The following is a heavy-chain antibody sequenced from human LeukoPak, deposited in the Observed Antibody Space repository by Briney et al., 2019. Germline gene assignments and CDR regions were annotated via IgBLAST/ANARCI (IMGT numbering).Heavy chain of an antibody. CDR3: ARDSADWGYLDY. CDR2: IYYSGST. V-gene: IGHV4-59*01. CDR1: GGSISSYY. Sequence: PPETLSLTCTVSGGSISSYYWSWIRQPPGKGLEWIGYIYYSGSTNYNPSLKSRVTISVDTSKNQFSLKLSSVTAADTAVYYCARDSADWGYLDYWGQGTLVTVSS. J-gene: IGHJ4*02. D-gene: IGHD7-27*01.